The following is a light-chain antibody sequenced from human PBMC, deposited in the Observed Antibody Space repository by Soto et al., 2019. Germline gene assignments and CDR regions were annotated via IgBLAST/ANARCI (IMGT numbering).Light chain of an antibody. CDR3: LQDYNYPWT. CDR2: DAS. CDR1: QDINNY. V-gene: IGKV1-33*01. J-gene: IGKJ1*01. Sequence: DIQMTQSPSSLSASVGDRVTITCQASQDINNYLNWYQQKPGKAPKLLIYDASNLETGVPSRFSGSGSGTDFTFTISSLQPEDFATYYCLQDYNYPWTFGQGTKVDIK.